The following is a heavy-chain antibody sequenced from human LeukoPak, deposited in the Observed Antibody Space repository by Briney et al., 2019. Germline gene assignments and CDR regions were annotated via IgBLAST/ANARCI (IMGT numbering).Heavy chain of an antibody. V-gene: IGHV3-48*03. Sequence: GGSLRLSCAASGFTFSDYEIKWVRQARGKGLGWISCISTSGSTTYYAYSVNGRFTISRDNAKNSLFLQMNTLTAEDTAVYYCARGALHVFDYWGQGTPVTVSS. CDR1: GFTFSDYE. D-gene: IGHD3-10*02. CDR3: ARGALHVFDY. J-gene: IGHJ4*02. CDR2: ISTSGSTT.